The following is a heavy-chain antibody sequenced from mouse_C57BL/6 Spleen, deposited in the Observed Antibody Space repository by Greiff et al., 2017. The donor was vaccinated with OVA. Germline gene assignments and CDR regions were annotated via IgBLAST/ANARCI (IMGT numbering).Heavy chain of an antibody. V-gene: IGHV1-26*01. D-gene: IGHD2-4*01. CDR2: INPNNGGT. Sequence: EVQLQQSGPELVKPGASVKISCKASGYTFTDYYMNWVKQSHGKSLEWIGDINPNNGGTSYNQKFKGKATLTVDKSSSTAYMELRSLTSEDSAVYYCASYYDYDSHYYAMDYWGQGTSVTVSS. CDR1: GYTFTDYY. J-gene: IGHJ4*01. CDR3: ASYYDYDSHYYAMDY.